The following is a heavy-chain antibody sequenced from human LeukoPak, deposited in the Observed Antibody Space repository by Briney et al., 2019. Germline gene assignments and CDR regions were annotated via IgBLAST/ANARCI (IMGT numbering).Heavy chain of an antibody. CDR1: GGPMSDSY. CDR2: IYSTGST. Sequence: SETLSLTCTVSGGPMSDSYWSWIRQTPGKGLEWIGYIYSTGSTNYNPSLKSRVTISIDTSKNQFSLKLSSVTAADTAVYYCARDFARGTHDYWGQGTLVTVSS. J-gene: IGHJ4*02. CDR3: ARDFARGTHDY. V-gene: IGHV4-59*01.